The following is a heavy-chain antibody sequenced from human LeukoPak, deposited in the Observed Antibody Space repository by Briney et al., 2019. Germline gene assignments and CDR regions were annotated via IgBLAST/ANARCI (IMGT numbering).Heavy chain of an antibody. V-gene: IGHV3-64*01. D-gene: IGHD5-24*01. CDR3: VSREDSGH. CDR2: VDIDGGST. CDR1: GFTFSNYA. J-gene: IGHJ4*02. Sequence: GGSLRLSCAASGFTFSNYAMHWVRQAPGQGLEYVSAVDIDGGSTYYANSVKGRFAISRDNSKNTLYLQMDSLRPEDMAVYYCVSREDSGHWGQGTLVTVCS.